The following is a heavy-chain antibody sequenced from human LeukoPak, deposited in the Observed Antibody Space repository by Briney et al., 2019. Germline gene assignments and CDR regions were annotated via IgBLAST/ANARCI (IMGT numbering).Heavy chain of an antibody. CDR2: IYRSGST. J-gene: IGHJ5*02. D-gene: IGHD3-3*01. V-gene: IGHV4-38-2*02. CDR3: ARNFWSASRWFDP. Sequence: SETLSLTCSVSGYSISSGYYWGWIRQPPGKGLEWIGSIYRSGSTYYNPSFESRVTISVDTSKSQFSLKLSSVTAADTAVYYCARNFWSASRWFDPWGQGTLVTVSS. CDR1: GYSISSGYY.